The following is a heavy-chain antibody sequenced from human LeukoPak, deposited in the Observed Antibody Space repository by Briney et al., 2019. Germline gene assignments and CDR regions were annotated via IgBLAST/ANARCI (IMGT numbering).Heavy chain of an antibody. CDR3: ARQGDTAMDQTYYYDSSGYNYFDY. V-gene: IGHV4-39*01. CDR1: GGSISSSSYY. CDR2: IYYSGST. Sequence: PSETLSLTCTVSGGSISSSSYYWGWIRQPPGKGLEWIGSIYYSGSTYYNPSLKSRVTISVDTSKNQFSLKLSSVTAADTAVYYCARQGDTAMDQTYYYDSSGYNYFDYWGQGTLVTVSS. D-gene: IGHD3-22*01. J-gene: IGHJ4*02.